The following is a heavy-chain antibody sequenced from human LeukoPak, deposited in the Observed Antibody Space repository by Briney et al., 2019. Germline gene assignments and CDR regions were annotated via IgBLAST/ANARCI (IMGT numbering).Heavy chain of an antibody. CDR3: TRARGTYHFDY. D-gene: IGHD3-16*01. Sequence: GGSLRLSCAASRFTFSNAWMSWVRQAPGKGLEWVGRIKSKTDGGTTDYAAPVKGRFTISRDDSKNTLYLQMSSLKTEDTAVYYCTRARGTYHFDYWGQGTLVTVSS. J-gene: IGHJ4*02. CDR1: RFTFSNAW. V-gene: IGHV3-15*01. CDR2: IKSKTDGGTT.